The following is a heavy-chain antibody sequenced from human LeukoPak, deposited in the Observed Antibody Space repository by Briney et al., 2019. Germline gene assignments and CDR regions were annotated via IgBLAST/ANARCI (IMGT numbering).Heavy chain of an antibody. V-gene: IGHV1-18*01. J-gene: IGHJ4*02. CDR2: ISAYNGNT. CDR1: GYTFTSYG. Sequence: GGSVKVSCKASGYTFTSYGISWVRQAPGQRRQWMGWISAYNGNTNYAQKLQGRVTMTTDTSTSTAYMELRSLRSDDTAVYYCARGGIEQWLSSDDYWGQGTLVTVSS. D-gene: IGHD6-19*01. CDR3: ARGGIEQWLSSDDY.